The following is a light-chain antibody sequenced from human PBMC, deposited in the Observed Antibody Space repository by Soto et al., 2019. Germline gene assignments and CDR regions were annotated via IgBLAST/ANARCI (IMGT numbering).Light chain of an antibody. V-gene: IGLV1-44*01. J-gene: IGLJ7*01. CDR3: AAWEDSLNGRV. CDR1: SSNIGSNT. CDR2: SNN. Sequence: QSVLTQPPSASGTPGQRVTISCSGSSSNIGSNTVNWYQQLPGTAPKLLIYSNNQRPSGVPARFSGSNSSTSASPPISALQHEDEDDYYCAAWEDSLNGRVFGGGTQLTVL.